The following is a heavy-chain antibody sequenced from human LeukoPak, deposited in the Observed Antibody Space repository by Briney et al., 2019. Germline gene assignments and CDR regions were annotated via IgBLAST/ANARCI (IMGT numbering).Heavy chain of an antibody. CDR2: ISVYNGNT. Sequence: ASVKVSCKASGYTFPSYAVSWVRQAPGQGLEWMGWISVYNGNTDYAQKFQGRITVTTDTSASTAYMELRSLRSDDTALYYCARVGTSSLGAFDIWGQGTMVTVSS. J-gene: IGHJ3*02. V-gene: IGHV1-18*01. D-gene: IGHD1-7*01. CDR3: ARVGTSSLGAFDI. CDR1: GYTFPSYA.